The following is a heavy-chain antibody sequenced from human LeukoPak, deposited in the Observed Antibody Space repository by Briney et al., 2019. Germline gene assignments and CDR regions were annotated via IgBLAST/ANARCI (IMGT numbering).Heavy chain of an antibody. V-gene: IGHV3-23*01. CDR2: ITGYGGGT. CDR3: AKKLALYYNTWQPLDS. D-gene: IGHD3-16*02. J-gene: IGHJ4*02. CDR1: GFTFSSYA. Sequence: GGSLRLSCAASGFTFSSYAMSWVRQAPGKGLEWVSTITGYGGGTYYADSVKGRFTISRDNSRNTLYLQMSSLRAEDTAVYYCAKKLALYYNTWQPLDSWGQGALVTVSS.